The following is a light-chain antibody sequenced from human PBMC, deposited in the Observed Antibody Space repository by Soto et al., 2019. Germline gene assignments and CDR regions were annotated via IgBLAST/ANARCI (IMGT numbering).Light chain of an antibody. Sequence: EIVLTQSPGTLSLSPGERATLSCRASQSVSSSYLAWYQQKPGQAPRLLIYGASSRATGIPDRFSGSRTGTDFTLTISRLEPEDFAVYYCQQYGSSPPMLTFGGGTKVEIK. CDR1: QSVSSSY. J-gene: IGKJ4*01. V-gene: IGKV3-20*01. CDR3: QQYGSSPPMLT. CDR2: GAS.